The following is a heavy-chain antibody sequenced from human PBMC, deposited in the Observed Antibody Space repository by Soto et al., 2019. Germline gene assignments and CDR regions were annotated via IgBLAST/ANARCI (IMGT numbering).Heavy chain of an antibody. Sequence: QITLKESGPTLVKPTQALTLTCTFSGFSLSTSGVGVGWIRQPPGKALEWLALIYWDDDKRYSPSLKSRLTXTXXTSKNQVVLTMTNMDPVDTATYYCAHSEPENPFDPWGQGTLVTVSS. V-gene: IGHV2-5*02. CDR1: GFSLSTSGVG. CDR3: AHSEPENPFDP. CDR2: IYWDDDK. J-gene: IGHJ5*02.